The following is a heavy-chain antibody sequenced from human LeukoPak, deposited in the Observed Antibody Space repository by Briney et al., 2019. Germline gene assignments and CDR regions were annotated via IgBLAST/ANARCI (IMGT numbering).Heavy chain of an antibody. D-gene: IGHD2-15*01. CDR3: LRREGSHYSVDI. V-gene: IGHV4-59*08. CDR1: GASLSSYY. CDR2: NYYTGVT. Sequence: SETLSLNCTVSGASLSSYYWSWIRLPPAKGLDWIGANYYTGVTNLNPSLKRRVAMSVDQSRNLLSLKLRSVTPADTAVYFCLRREGSHYSVDIWGEATTVT. J-gene: IGHJ6*02.